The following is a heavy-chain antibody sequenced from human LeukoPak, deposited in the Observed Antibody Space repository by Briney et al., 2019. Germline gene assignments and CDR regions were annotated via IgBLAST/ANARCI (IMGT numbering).Heavy chain of an antibody. Sequence: SETLSLTCAVSGGSISSYYWSWIRQPPGKGLEWIGYIYYSGSTNYNPSLKSRVTISVDTSKNQFSLKLSSVTAADTAVYYCALLRGYFQHWGQGTLVTVSS. CDR2: IYYSGST. CDR1: GGSISSYY. D-gene: IGHD1-26*01. J-gene: IGHJ1*01. CDR3: ALLRGYFQH. V-gene: IGHV4-59*08.